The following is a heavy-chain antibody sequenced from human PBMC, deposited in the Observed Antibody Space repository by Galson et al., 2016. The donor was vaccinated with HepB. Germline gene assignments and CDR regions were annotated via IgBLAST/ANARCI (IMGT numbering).Heavy chain of an antibody. CDR3: VRVPPDRSFDY. Sequence: TLSLTCTVSGASISSGGYFWSWIRQHPGKGLEWIGYIYYSGSTYDNSSLKSRITMSVDTSKNQFSLKLNSLSAADTAVYYCVRVPPDRSFDYWGRGTLVTVSS. CDR2: IYYSGST. CDR1: GASISSGGYF. J-gene: IGHJ4*02. D-gene: IGHD3-22*01. V-gene: IGHV4-31*03.